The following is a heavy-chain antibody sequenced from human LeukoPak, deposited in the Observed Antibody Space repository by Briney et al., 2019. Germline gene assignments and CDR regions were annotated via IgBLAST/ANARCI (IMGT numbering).Heavy chain of an antibody. CDR2: INHSGST. CDR3: ARVDYSSSSGLRPFDY. Sequence: SETLSLTCAVYGGSFSGYYWSWIRQPPGKGLGWIGEINHSGSTNYNPSLKSRVTISIDTSKNQFSLKLSSVTAADTAVYYCARVDYSSSSGLRPFDYWGQGTLVTVSS. D-gene: IGHD6-6*01. J-gene: IGHJ4*02. V-gene: IGHV4-34*01. CDR1: GGSFSGYY.